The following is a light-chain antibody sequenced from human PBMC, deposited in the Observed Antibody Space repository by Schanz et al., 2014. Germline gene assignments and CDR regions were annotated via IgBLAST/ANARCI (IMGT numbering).Light chain of an antibody. J-gene: IGKJ1*01. CDR1: QTISSSY. CDR2: GAS. V-gene: IGKV3-20*01. CDR3: QQYGSSPWT. Sequence: EILLTQSPGTLSMSPGERATLSCRASQTISSSYLAWYQQKAGQAPRLLIYGASSRATGIPDRFSGSGSGTDFTLTISRLEPEDFAVYYCQQYGSSPWTFGQGTKVEIK.